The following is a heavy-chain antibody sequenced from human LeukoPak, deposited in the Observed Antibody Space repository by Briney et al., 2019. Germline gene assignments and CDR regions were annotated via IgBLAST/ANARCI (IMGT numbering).Heavy chain of an antibody. J-gene: IGHJ6*02. CDR1: GGSISSGAYY. V-gene: IGHV4-30-2*01. CDR3: ARGITMVRGVIPPLDV. CDR2: IYHSGST. D-gene: IGHD3-10*01. Sequence: PSETLSLTCSVSGGSISSGAYYWSWIRQPPGKGLEWIGYIYHSGSTYYNPSLKSRVTISVDRSKNQFSLKLSSVTAADTAVYYCARGITMVRGVIPPLDVWGQGTTVTVSS.